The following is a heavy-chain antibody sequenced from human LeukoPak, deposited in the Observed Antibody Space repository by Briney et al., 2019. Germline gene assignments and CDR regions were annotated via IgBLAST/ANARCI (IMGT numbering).Heavy chain of an antibody. CDR1: GLTFSSYG. D-gene: IGHD6-19*01. V-gene: IGHV3-30*02. CDR2: IRYDGSNK. CDR3: AKDQVAVAGTSYFNWFVP. Sequence: GGSLRLSCAASGLTFSSYGMHWVRQAPGKGLKWVAFIRYDGSNKYYADSVKGRFTISRDNSKNTLCLQMNSLRAEDTAVYYCAKDQVAVAGTSYFNWFVPWSQGTLVTVSS. J-gene: IGHJ5*02.